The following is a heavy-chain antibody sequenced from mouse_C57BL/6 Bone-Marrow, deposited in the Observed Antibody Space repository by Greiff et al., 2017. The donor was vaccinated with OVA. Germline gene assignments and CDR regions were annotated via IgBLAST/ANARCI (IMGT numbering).Heavy chain of an antibody. CDR1: GYSITSGYY. V-gene: IGHV3-6*01. CDR2: ISYDGSN. D-gene: IGHD2-4*01. CDR3: GRGFYDYDYFDY. J-gene: IGHJ2*01. Sequence: EVKLMESGPGLVKPSQSLSLTCSVTGYSITSGYYWNWIRQFPGNKLEWMGYISYDGSNNYNPSLKNRISITRDTSKNQFFLKLNSVTTEDTATYYCGRGFYDYDYFDYWGQGTTLTVSS.